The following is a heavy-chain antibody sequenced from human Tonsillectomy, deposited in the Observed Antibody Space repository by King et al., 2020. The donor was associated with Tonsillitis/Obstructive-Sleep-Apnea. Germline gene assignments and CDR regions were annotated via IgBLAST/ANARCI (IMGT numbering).Heavy chain of an antibody. V-gene: IGHV4-39*01. CDR3: ARQVGSGRWTFDY. CDR2: IYYTGRT. J-gene: IGHJ4*02. D-gene: IGHD3-10*01. Sequence: QLQESGPGLVKPSETLSLTCTVSGGSISNSSYFWGWIRQPPGKGLGWIGTIYYTGRTYYSSSLKCRVTISVDTSKSQFSLKLSSVTAADTAVYYCARQVGSGRWTFDYWGQGTLVTVSS. CDR1: GGSISNSSYF.